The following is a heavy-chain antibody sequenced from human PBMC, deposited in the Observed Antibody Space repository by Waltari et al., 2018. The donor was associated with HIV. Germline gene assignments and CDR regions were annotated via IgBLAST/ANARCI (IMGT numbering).Heavy chain of an antibody. J-gene: IGHJ5*02. CDR2: IYTSGST. Sequence: LTCTVSGGSISSGSYYWSWIRQPAGKGLELIGRIYTSGSTNYNPSLKSRVTISVDTSKNQFSLKLRSVTAADTAVYYCARAYYDFWSGTGSSGNWFDPWGQGTLVTVSS. CDR3: ARAYYDFWSGTGSSGNWFDP. D-gene: IGHD3-3*01. CDR1: GGSISSGSYY. V-gene: IGHV4-61*02.